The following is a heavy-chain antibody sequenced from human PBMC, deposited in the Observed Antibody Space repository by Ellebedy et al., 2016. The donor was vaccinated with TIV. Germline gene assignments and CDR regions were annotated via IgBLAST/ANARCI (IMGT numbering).Heavy chain of an antibody. J-gene: IGHJ6*02. V-gene: IGHV1-18*01. CDR2: NSAYNGNT. D-gene: IGHD6-13*01. Sequence: AASVKVSCKASGYTFTSYGISWVRQAPGQGLEWMGWNSAYNGNTNYAQKLQGRVTMTTDTSTSTAYMELRSLRSDDTAVYYCARGIAAAGKVSLYYYGMDVWGQGTTVTVSS. CDR3: ARGIAAAGKVSLYYYGMDV. CDR1: GYTFTSYG.